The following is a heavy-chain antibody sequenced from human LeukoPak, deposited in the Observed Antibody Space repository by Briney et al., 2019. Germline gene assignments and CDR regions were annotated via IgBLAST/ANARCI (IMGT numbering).Heavy chain of an antibody. D-gene: IGHD6-19*01. CDR2: IRSKAHGGTT. Sequence: PGRSLRLSCIGSGFNFGDYAISWVRQTPGKGLEWVSLIRSKAHGGTTEYAASVKGRFNMSRDDSKSIAYPQMNSLKTEDTALYYCTRDPPEFSAGWYAGYWGQGTLVTVSS. J-gene: IGHJ4*02. CDR3: TRDPPEFSAGWYAGY. CDR1: GFNFGDYA. V-gene: IGHV3-49*04.